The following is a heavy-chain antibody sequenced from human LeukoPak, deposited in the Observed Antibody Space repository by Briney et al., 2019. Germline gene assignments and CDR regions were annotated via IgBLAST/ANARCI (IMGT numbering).Heavy chain of an antibody. CDR2: IYHSGNT. CDR1: GGSVSSGSSF. J-gene: IGHJ4*02. CDR3: ARDRNYYDSSGYYFAN. V-gene: IGHV4-61*01. D-gene: IGHD3-22*01. Sequence: SETLSLTCTVSGGSVSSGSSFWSWIRQPPGKGLEWIGYIYHSGNTNYNPSLKSRVTISVDTSKSQLSLKLNSVTAADTAVYYCARDRNYYDSSGYYFANWGQGTLVTVSS.